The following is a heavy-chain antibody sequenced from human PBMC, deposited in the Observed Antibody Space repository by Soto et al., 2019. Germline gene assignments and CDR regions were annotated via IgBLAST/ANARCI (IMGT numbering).Heavy chain of an antibody. J-gene: IGHJ4*02. CDR2: INPSGGST. CDR1: GYTFTSYY. CDR3: ARGVYDFWSVSPETPH. Sequence: GASVKVSCKASGYTFTSYYMHWVRQAPGQGLEWMGIINPSGGSTSYAQKFQGRVTMTRDTSTSTVYMEVSSLRSEDTAVYYCARGVYDFWSVSPETPHWGQGALVTVSS. D-gene: IGHD3-3*01. V-gene: IGHV1-46*01.